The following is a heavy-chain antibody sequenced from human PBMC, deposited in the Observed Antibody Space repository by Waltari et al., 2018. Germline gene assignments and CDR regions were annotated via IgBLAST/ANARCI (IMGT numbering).Heavy chain of an antibody. Sequence: EVQLVESGGGLIQPGGSLRLSCAASGFTVSSNYMSWVRQAPGKGLEWVSVIYSGGSTYYADSVKGRFTISRDDSKSIAYLQMNSLKTEDTAVYYCTRGSGYWGQGTLVTVSS. D-gene: IGHD6-19*01. CDR3: TRGSGY. J-gene: IGHJ4*02. CDR1: GFTVSSNY. V-gene: IGHV3-53*01. CDR2: IYSGGST.